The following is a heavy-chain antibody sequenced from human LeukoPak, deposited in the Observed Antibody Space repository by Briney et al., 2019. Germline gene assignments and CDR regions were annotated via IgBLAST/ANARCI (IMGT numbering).Heavy chain of an antibody. J-gene: IGHJ4*02. Sequence: SETLSLTCAVYGGSFSGYYWSWIRQPPGKGLELIGEINHSGSTNYNPSLKSRVTISVDTSKNQFSLKLSSVTAADTAVYYCARGRQTLTRYDYWGQGTLVTVSS. CDR2: INHSGST. D-gene: IGHD1-14*01. CDR3: ARGRQTLTRYDY. V-gene: IGHV4-34*01. CDR1: GGSFSGYY.